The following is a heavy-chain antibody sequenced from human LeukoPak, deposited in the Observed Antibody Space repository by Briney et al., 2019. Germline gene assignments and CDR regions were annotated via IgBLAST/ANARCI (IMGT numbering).Heavy chain of an antibody. V-gene: IGHV3-23*01. J-gene: IGHJ4*02. CDR1: GFTFSSYA. CDR3: SKGRYCSSTSCPGWLIFDY. CDR2: ISGSGGRT. D-gene: IGHD2-2*01. Sequence: GGSLRLSCAASGFTFSSYAMSWVRQAPGKGLEWVSAISGSGGRTYYADSVKGRFTISRDNSKNTLYLQMNSLRAEDTAVYYCSKGRYCSSTSCPGWLIFDYWGQGTLVTVSS.